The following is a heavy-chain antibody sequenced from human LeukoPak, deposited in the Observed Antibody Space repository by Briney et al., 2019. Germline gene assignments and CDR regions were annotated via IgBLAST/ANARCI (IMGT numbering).Heavy chain of an antibody. Sequence: KPSETLSLTCTVSGGSTSSYYWSWIRQPPGKGLEWIGYIHYSGSTKYNPSLKSRVTISVDTSKNQFSLKLRSVTAADTAVYYCARGVDTEALDYWGQGTLVTVSS. CDR1: GGSTSSYY. J-gene: IGHJ4*02. V-gene: IGHV4-59*01. CDR3: ARGVDTEALDY. D-gene: IGHD5-18*01. CDR2: IHYSGST.